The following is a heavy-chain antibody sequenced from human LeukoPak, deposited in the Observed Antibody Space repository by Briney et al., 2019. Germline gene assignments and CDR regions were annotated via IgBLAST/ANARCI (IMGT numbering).Heavy chain of an antibody. CDR1: GYTRSELS. D-gene: IGHD3-10*01. V-gene: IGHV1-24*01. Sequence: ASVKVSCTVSGYTRSELSMHWVRQAPGQGLEWMGGFDPEDGETIYAQKFQGRVTMTEDTSTDTAYMELSSLRSEDTAVYYCATEVRGLLWFGESPRYWGQGTLVTVSS. J-gene: IGHJ4*02. CDR2: FDPEDGET. CDR3: ATEVRGLLWFGESPRY.